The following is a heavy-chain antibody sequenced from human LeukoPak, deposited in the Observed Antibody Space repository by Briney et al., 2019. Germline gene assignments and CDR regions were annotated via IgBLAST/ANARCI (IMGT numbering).Heavy chain of an antibody. CDR1: GYTFTSYY. J-gene: IGHJ5*02. Sequence: GASVKVSCRASGYTFTSYYMHWVRQAPGQGLEWKGIINPSGGSTSYAQKFQGRVTMTRDTSTSTVYMELSSLRSEDTAVYYCARAGTSVTNWFDPWGQGTLVTVSS. CDR3: ARAGTSVTNWFDP. CDR2: INPSGGST. V-gene: IGHV1-46*01. D-gene: IGHD4-11*01.